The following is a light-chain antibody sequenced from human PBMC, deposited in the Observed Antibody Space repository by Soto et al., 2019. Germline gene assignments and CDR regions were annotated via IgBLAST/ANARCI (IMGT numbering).Light chain of an antibody. V-gene: IGKV1D-12*01. CDR2: PAS. J-gene: IGKJ4*01. CDR1: QSISIW. Sequence: DIQMTQSPSSVSASVGDRVTITCRAIQSISIWVAWYQQKPGKAPKLLIYPASDLQSGVPSRFSDSGSGTDFTLTISSLQPEDFATYYCQQGNSVPLTFGGGTKVEIK. CDR3: QQGNSVPLT.